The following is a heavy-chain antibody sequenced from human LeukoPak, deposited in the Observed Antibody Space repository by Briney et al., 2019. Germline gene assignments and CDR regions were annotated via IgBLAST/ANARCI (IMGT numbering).Heavy chain of an antibody. J-gene: IGHJ6*02. CDR3: ARKADYHGSGSYYNPAASTYYYYGMDV. Sequence: ASVKVSCKASGGTFSSYAISWVRQAPGQGLEWMGGIIPIFGTANYAQKFQGRVTITADESTSTAYMELSSLRSEDTAVYYCARKADYHGSGSYYNPAASTYYYYGMDVWGQGTTVTVSS. D-gene: IGHD3-10*01. CDR2: IIPIFGTA. V-gene: IGHV1-69*13. CDR1: GGTFSSYA.